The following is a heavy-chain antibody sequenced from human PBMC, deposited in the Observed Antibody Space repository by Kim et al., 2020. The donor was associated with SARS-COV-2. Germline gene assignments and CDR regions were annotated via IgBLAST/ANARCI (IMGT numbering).Heavy chain of an antibody. V-gene: IGHV4-34*01. Sequence: SETLSLTCAFYGGSFSASSWSWIRQPPGEGLEWIGEINHSGSSNYNPSLKSRVSISLDTSKNQFSLRITSVTAADTAVYYCARAYYDFWSAYYGWYFDLWGRGTLVTVSS. D-gene: IGHD3-3*01. CDR3: ARAYYDFWSAYYGWYFDL. CDR1: GGSFSASS. J-gene: IGHJ2*01. CDR2: INHSGSS.